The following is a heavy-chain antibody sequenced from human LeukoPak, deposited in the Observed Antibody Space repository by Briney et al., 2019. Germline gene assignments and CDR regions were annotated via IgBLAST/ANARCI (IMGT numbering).Heavy chain of an antibody. V-gene: IGHV3-53*01. CDR3: AREWNRDGYNRFDY. CDR1: GFTVSSNY. CDR2: IYNGGST. Sequence: PGGSLRLSCAASGFTVSSNYMSWVRQAPGKRLEWVSVIYNGGSTYYADSVKGRFTISRDNSKNTLYLQMNSLRAEDTAVYYCAREWNRDGYNRFDYWGQGTLVTVSS. J-gene: IGHJ4*02. D-gene: IGHD5-24*01.